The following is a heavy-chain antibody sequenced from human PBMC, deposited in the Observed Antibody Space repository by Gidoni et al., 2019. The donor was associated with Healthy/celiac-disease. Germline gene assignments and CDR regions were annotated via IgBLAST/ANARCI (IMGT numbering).Heavy chain of an antibody. D-gene: IGHD3-3*01. CDR1: GGSFSGYY. CDR2: INHSGST. V-gene: IGHV4-34*01. CDR3: ASLKVFWYGMDV. J-gene: IGHJ6*02. Sequence: QVQLQQWGAGLLKPSETLSLTCAVYGGSFSGYYWSWIRQPPGKGLEWIGEINHSGSTNYNPSLKSRVTISVDTSKNQFSLKLSSVTAADTAVYYCASLKVFWYGMDVWGQGTTVTVSS.